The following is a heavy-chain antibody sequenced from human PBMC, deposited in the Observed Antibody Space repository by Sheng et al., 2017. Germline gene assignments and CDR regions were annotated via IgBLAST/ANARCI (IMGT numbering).Heavy chain of an antibody. CDR2: FYYSGST. CDR1: GGSISSTNYY. D-gene: IGHD5-12*01. CDR3: ASGSGSWIIAY. J-gene: IGHJ4*02. V-gene: IGHV4-39*07. Sequence: QLQLQESGPGLVKPSETLSLTCTVSGGSISSTNYYWGWIRQPPGKGLEWIGSFYYSGSTYYNPSLKSRVTISVDTSKNQFSLKLSSVTAADTAVYYCASGSGSWIIAYWGQGTLVTVSS.